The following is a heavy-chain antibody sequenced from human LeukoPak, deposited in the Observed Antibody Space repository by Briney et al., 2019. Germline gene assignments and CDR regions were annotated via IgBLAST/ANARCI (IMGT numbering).Heavy chain of an antibody. Sequence: SETLSLTCAVYGGSLRADFWSWIRQPPGKGLEWIGDIHAGGSTKYNPSLESRVTISVDTSKNQFSLRLTSVTAADTAVYSCARAPDRIRFAPWGQGALVTVSS. CDR3: ARAPDRIRFAP. CDR1: GGSLRADF. D-gene: IGHD1-14*01. V-gene: IGHV4-34*01. J-gene: IGHJ5*02. CDR2: IHAGGST.